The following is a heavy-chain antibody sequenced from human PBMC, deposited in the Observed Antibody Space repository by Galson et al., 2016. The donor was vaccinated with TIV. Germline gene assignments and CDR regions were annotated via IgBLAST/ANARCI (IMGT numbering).Heavy chain of an antibody. CDR1: GFSLTTRGVG. CDR3: AYLPNMFYYGMDV. J-gene: IGHJ6*02. Sequence: PALVKSTQTLTLTCTFSGFSLTTRGVGVGWIRQPPGKALAWLAHIYWDDDERSSPSLKSRLTITKDTSKNQVVLTMTNMDPVDTATFYWAYLPNMFYYGMDVWGQGTTVTVSS. CDR2: IYWDDDE. V-gene: IGHV2-5*02. D-gene: IGHD3-10*02.